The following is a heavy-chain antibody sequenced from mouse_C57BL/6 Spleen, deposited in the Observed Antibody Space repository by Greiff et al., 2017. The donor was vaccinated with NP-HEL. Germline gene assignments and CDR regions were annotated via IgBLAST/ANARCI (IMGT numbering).Heavy chain of an antibody. V-gene: IGHV1-69*01. Sequence: QVQLQQPGAELVMPGASVKLSCKASGYTFTSYWMHWVKQRPGQGLEWIGEIDPSDSYTNYNQKFKGKSTLTVDKSSSTAYMQLSSLTSEDSAVKYCARTTVVATDAMDYWGQGTSGTVSS. CDR1: GYTFTSYW. J-gene: IGHJ4*01. CDR2: IDPSDSYT. CDR3: ARTTVVATDAMDY. D-gene: IGHD1-1*01.